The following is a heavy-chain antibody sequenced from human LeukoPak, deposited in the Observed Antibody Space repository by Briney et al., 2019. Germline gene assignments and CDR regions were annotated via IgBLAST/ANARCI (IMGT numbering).Heavy chain of an antibody. CDR2: IVGSGGST. Sequence: GASLRLSCAASGFTFSNYAMSWVRQAPGTGLESVSAIVGSGGSTYYADSVKGRFTISRDNTKNTLYLQMNSLRAEDTAVYYCAKWEDYDILTGYYDSDYWGQGALGTVSS. CDR3: AKWEDYDILTGYYDSDY. V-gene: IGHV3-23*01. D-gene: IGHD3-9*01. J-gene: IGHJ4*02. CDR1: GFTFSNYA.